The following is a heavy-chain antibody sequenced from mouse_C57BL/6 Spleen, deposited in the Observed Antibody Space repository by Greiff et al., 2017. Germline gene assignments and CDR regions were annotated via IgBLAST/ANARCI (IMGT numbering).Heavy chain of an antibody. Sequence: VKLQESGAELARPGASVKLSCKASGYTFTSYGISWVKQRTGQGLEWIGEIYPRSGNTYYNEKFKGKATLTADKSSSTAYIELRSLTSEDSAVYFCARPMALFDYWGQGTTLTVSS. CDR2: IYPRSGNT. V-gene: IGHV1-81*01. CDR3: ARPMALFDY. D-gene: IGHD6-5*01. J-gene: IGHJ2*01. CDR1: GYTFTSYG.